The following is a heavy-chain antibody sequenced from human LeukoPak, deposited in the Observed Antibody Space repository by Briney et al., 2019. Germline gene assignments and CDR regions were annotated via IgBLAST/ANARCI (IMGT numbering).Heavy chain of an antibody. V-gene: IGHV3-48*02. CDR1: GFIFSSYS. CDR3: ARDRSSSGYYPFDY. J-gene: IGHJ4*02. D-gene: IGHD3-22*01. CDR2: ISTTGSTI. Sequence: GGSLRLSCAASGFIFSSYSMNWVRQAPGKGLEWVSYISTTGSTIYYADSVKGRFTISRDNAKNSLYLQMNSLRDEDTAVYYCARDRSSSGYYPFDYWGQGTLVTVSS.